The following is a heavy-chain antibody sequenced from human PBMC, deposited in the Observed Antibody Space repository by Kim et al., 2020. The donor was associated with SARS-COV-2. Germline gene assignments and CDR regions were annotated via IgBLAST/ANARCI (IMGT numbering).Heavy chain of an antibody. V-gene: IGHV3-15*01. Sequence: GGSLRLSCAASGFTFSNAWMSWVRQAPGKGLEWVGRIKSKTDGGTTDYAAPVKGRFTISRDDSKNTLYLQMNSLKTEDTAVYYCTLGALSPPDETWHYYDSSGPDFDYWGHGTLVTVSS. CDR1: GFTFSNAW. D-gene: IGHD3-22*01. J-gene: IGHJ4*01. CDR2: IKSKTDGGTT. CDR3: TLGALSPPDETWHYYDSSGPDFDY.